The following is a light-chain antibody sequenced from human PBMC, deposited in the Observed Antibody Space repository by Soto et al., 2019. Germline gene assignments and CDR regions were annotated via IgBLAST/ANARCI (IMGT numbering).Light chain of an antibody. CDR3: LVWDNSLNAWV. Sequence: QSALTQPPSASGTPGQRVTLSCSGSSSNIGSDVVNWYQQLPGTAPKLLIFNNNQRPSGVPDRFSGSKSGTSASLAISGLQSEDEADYYCLVWDNSLNAWVFGGGTQLTVL. CDR1: SSNIGSDV. V-gene: IGLV1-44*01. CDR2: NNN. J-gene: IGLJ3*02.